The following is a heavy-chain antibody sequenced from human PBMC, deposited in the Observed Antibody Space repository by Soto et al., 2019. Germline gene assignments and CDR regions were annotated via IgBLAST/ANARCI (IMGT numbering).Heavy chain of an antibody. Sequence: PSETLSLTCTASGGSISSYYWSWIRQPPGKGLEWIGYIYYSGSTNYNPSLKSRVTISVDTSKNQFSLKLSSVTAADTAVYYCASVSQYYYDSSGYYNWYDPWGQGTLVTVSS. J-gene: IGHJ5*02. D-gene: IGHD3-22*01. CDR3: ASVSQYYYDSSGYYNWYDP. CDR1: GGSISSYY. CDR2: IYYSGST. V-gene: IGHV4-59*01.